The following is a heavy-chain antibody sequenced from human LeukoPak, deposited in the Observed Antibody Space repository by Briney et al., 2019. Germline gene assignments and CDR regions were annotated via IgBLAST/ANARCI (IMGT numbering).Heavy chain of an antibody. CDR3: ARLEGARGRY. J-gene: IGHJ4*02. Sequence: SETLSLTCTVSGGSISPSSYSWGWIRQPPGKGLEWIGSSYYNGRTYYNPSLRSRVTISVDTSKKQFSLNLSSVTAADTAVYYCARLEGARGRYWGQGTLVTVSS. CDR2: SYYNGRT. V-gene: IGHV4-39*01. D-gene: IGHD1-26*01. CDR1: GGSISPSSYS.